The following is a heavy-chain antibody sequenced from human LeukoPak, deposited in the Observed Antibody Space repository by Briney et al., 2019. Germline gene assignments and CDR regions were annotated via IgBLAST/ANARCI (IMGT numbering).Heavy chain of an antibody. J-gene: IGHJ4*02. V-gene: IGHV1-8*01. CDR2: MNPNSGNT. CDR3: ARDRHDSSGAFDY. Sequence: GASVKVSCKASGYTFTSYDINWVRQANGQRLEWMGWMNPNSGNTGYAQKFQGRVTMTRNTSISTAYMELSSLRSEDTAVYYCARDRHDSSGAFDYWGQGTLVTVSS. CDR1: GYTFTSYD. D-gene: IGHD3-22*01.